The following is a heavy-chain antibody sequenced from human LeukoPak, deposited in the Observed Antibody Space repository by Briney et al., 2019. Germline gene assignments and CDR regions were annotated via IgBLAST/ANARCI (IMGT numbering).Heavy chain of an antibody. CDR2: IYSGGST. V-gene: IGHV3-66*01. CDR3: ARDRDPRHPYYMDV. CDR1: GFTFSSYA. J-gene: IGHJ6*03. Sequence: GGSLRLSCAASGFTFSSYAMSWVRQAPGKGLEWVSVIYSGGSTYYADSVKGRFTISRDNSKNTLYLQMNSLRAEDTAVYYCARDRDPRHPYYMDVWGKGTTVTVSS.